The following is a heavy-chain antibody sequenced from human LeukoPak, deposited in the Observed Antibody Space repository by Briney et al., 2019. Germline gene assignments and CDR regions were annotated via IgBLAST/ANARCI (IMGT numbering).Heavy chain of an antibody. V-gene: IGHV1-18*01. D-gene: IGHD3-22*01. CDR1: GYTFTSYG. CDR2: ISAYNGNT. CDR3: ARCDNGPTYYYDSSGYQNPYNWFDP. J-gene: IGHJ5*02. Sequence: ASVKVSCKASGYTFTSYGISWVRQAPGQGLEWMGWISAYNGNTNYAQKLQGRVTMTTDTSTSTAYMELRSLRSDDTAVYYCARCDNGPTYYYDSSGYQNPYNWFDPWGQGTLVTVSS.